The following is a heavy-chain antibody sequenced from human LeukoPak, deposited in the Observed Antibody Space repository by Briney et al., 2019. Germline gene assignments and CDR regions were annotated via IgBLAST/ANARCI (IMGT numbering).Heavy chain of an antibody. V-gene: IGHV3-23*01. J-gene: IGHJ4*02. Sequence: GGSLRLSCAASGFTFSSYAMNWVRQAPGKGLEWVSAISGSAGRAYYADSVKGRFTISRDNSKNTLYLQMNSLTAEDTAIYYCAKATGTLGNWGQGTLVTVSS. CDR2: ISGSAGRA. CDR3: AKATGTLGN. CDR1: GFTFSSYA. D-gene: IGHD1-1*01.